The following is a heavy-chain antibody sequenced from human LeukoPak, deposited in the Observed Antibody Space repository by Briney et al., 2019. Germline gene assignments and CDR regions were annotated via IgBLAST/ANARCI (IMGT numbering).Heavy chain of an antibody. D-gene: IGHD1-7*01. CDR1: VFTFCSFG. J-gene: IGHJ4*02. Sequence: GGSLRLSCAASVFTFCSFGMHWVRQAPGKGLEWVAFIPYDGSNEYYADSVKGRFTISRDNSKNTLSLQMNSLRPEDTAVHYCARTTTFDYWGQGTLVTVSS. CDR3: ARTTTFDY. V-gene: IGHV3-30*02. CDR2: IPYDGSNE.